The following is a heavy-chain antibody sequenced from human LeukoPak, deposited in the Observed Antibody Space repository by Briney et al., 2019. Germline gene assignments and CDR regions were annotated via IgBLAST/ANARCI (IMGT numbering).Heavy chain of an antibody. Sequence: GRSLRLSCAASGFTFDDYAVHWVRQAPGKGLEWVSGISWNSGSIGYADSVKGRFTISRDNAKNSLYLQMNSLRAEDTALYYCAKVYAAAGSYYYYGMDVWGQGTTVTVSS. V-gene: IGHV3-9*01. CDR1: GFTFDDYA. CDR3: AKVYAAAGSYYYYGMDV. D-gene: IGHD6-13*01. CDR2: ISWNSGSI. J-gene: IGHJ6*02.